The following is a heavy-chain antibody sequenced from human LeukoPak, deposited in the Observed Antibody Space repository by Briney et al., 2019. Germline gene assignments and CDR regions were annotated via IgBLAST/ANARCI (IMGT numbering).Heavy chain of an antibody. J-gene: IGHJ5*02. Sequence: GAPVKVSCKASGYTFTSYYMHWVRQAPGQGLEWMGIINPSGGSTSYAQKFQGRVTMTRDTSTSTVYMELSSLRSEDTAVYYCARGGIAAAGIPLNWFDPWGQGTLVTVSS. D-gene: IGHD6-13*01. V-gene: IGHV1-46*01. CDR3: ARGGIAAAGIPLNWFDP. CDR2: INPSGGST. CDR1: GYTFTSYY.